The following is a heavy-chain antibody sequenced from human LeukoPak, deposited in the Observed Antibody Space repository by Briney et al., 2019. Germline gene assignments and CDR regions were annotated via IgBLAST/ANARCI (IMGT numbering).Heavy chain of an antibody. Sequence: SVKVSCKASGGTFSSYAISWVPQAPGQGLEWMGRIIPIFGTANYAQKCQGRVTITTDESTSTAYMELSSLRSEDTAVYYCARGSRRFGELLGSWGQGTLVTVSS. D-gene: IGHD3-10*01. CDR1: GGTFSSYA. CDR3: ARGSRRFGELLGS. J-gene: IGHJ5*02. CDR2: IIPIFGTA. V-gene: IGHV1-69*05.